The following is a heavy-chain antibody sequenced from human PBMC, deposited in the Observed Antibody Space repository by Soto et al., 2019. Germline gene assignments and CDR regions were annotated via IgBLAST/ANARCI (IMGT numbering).Heavy chain of an antibody. V-gene: IGHV1-69*01. CDR2: IIPIFGTA. Sequence: QVQLVHSGAEDKKRGSSVKVSCKASGGTFSSYAISWVRQAPGQGLEWMGGIIPIFGTANYAQKFQGRVTITADESMSTAYMELSSLRSEDTAVYYCARDRTLAYYGMDVWGQGTTVTVSS. CDR1: GGTFSSYA. J-gene: IGHJ6*02. CDR3: ARDRTLAYYGMDV.